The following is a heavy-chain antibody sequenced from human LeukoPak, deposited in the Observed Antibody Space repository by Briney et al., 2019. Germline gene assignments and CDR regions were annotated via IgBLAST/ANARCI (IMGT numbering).Heavy chain of an antibody. J-gene: IGHJ3*02. V-gene: IGHV5-51*01. CDR2: IYPSDSDI. CDR3: ARQAYCSGDSCFSFLDPFDI. D-gene: IGHD2-15*01. Sequence: GESLKISCRTSGYIFSAYWIGWVRHMPGRGLEWMGIIYPSDSDIKYSPSFQGHVTISADKSINTAYLQWSSLKASDSAMYYCARQAYCSGDSCFSFLDPFDIWGQRTMVTVSS. CDR1: GYIFSAYW.